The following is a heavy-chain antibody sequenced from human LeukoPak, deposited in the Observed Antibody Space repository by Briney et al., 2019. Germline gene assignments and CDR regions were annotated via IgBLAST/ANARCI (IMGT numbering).Heavy chain of an antibody. J-gene: IGHJ3*02. CDR1: GYTFTSYY. Sequence: ASVKVSCKASGYTFTSYYMHWVRQAPGQGLEWMGIINPSGGSTSYAQKFQGRVTMTRDMSTSTVYMELSSLRSEDTAVYYCARGGLYYDSSGMSRAFDIWGQGTMVTVSS. D-gene: IGHD3-22*01. CDR3: ARGGLYYDSSGMSRAFDI. CDR2: INPSGGST. V-gene: IGHV1-46*01.